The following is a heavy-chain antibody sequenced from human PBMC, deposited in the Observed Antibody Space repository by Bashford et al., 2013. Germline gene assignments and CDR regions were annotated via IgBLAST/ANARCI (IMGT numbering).Heavy chain of an antibody. CDR3: ARAIPAAMLFASSYYMDV. Sequence: SETLSLTCTVSGGSISSSSYYWGWIRQPPGKGLEWIGSIYYSGSTYYNPSLKSRVTISVDTSKNQFSLKLSSVTAADTAVYYCARAIPAAMLFASSYYMDVWGKGTTVTVSS. CDR1: GGSISSSSYY. J-gene: IGHJ6*03. CDR2: IYYSGST. D-gene: IGHD2-2*01. V-gene: IGHV4-39*07.